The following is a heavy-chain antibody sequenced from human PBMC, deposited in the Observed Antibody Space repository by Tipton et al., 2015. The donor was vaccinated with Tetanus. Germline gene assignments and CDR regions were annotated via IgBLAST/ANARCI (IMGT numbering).Heavy chain of an antibody. CDR3: ARGDYYGSGTYDV. J-gene: IGHJ6*02. V-gene: IGHV4-59*01. Sequence: TLSLTCSVSGGSISYYYWSWIRQSPGKGLEWIGHIYYNGSTKYNPSLKSRVTVSLDTSKKHFSLRLSSATAADTAVYYCARGDYYGSGTYDVWGQGTTVTVPS. CDR1: GGSISYYY. CDR2: IYYNGST. D-gene: IGHD3-10*01.